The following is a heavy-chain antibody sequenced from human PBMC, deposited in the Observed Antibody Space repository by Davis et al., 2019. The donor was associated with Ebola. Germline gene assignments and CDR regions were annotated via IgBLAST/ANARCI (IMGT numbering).Heavy chain of an antibody. CDR3: ARDLRIAVAPVGY. D-gene: IGHD6-19*01. CDR2: IKQDGSEK. J-gene: IGHJ4*02. V-gene: IGHV3-7*01. Sequence: GGSLRLSCAASGFTFSSYSMNWVRQAPGKGLEWVANIKQDGSEKYYVDSVKGRFTISRDNAKNSLYLQMNSLRAEDTAVYYCARDLRIAVAPVGYWGQGTLVTVSS. CDR1: GFTFSSYS.